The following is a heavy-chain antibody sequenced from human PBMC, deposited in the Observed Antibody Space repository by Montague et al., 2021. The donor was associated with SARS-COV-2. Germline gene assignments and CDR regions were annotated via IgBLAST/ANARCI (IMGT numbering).Heavy chain of an antibody. CDR1: GGSISSYY. J-gene: IGHJ4*02. Sequence: SETLSLTCTVSGGSISSYYWSWIRQPPGKGLEWIGYIYYSGSTNYSPSLKSRVTISVDTSKNQFSLKLNSMTAADTAVYYCARDRGGWLQIAAYYVGWGQGTLVTVSS. D-gene: IGHD5-24*01. CDR2: IYYSGST. CDR3: ARDRGGWLQIAAYYVG. V-gene: IGHV4-59*01.